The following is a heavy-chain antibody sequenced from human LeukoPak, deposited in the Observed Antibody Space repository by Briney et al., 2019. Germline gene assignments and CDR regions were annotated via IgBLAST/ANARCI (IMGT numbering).Heavy chain of an antibody. D-gene: IGHD2-2*01. CDR3: AREGRGCSSTSCYQDY. J-gene: IGHJ4*02. Sequence: ASVKVSCKASGYTFTGYYMHWVRQAPGQGLEWMGWINPNSGGTNYAQKFQGRVTMTRDTSISTAYMELSRLRSDDTAVYYRAREGRGCSSTSCYQDYWGQGTLVTVSS. CDR2: INPNSGGT. CDR1: GYTFTGYY. V-gene: IGHV1-2*02.